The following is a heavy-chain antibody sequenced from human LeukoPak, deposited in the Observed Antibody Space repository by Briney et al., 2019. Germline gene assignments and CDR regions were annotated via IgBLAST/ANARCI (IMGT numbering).Heavy chain of an antibody. CDR2: ISSSSSYI. J-gene: IGHJ5*02. V-gene: IGHV3-21*01. D-gene: IGHD6-19*01. CDR1: GFTFSSYS. Sequence: PGGSLRLSCAASGFTFSSYSMNWVRRAPGKGLEWVSSISSSSSYIYYADSVKGRFTISRDNAKNSLYLQMNSLRAEDTAVYYCARVFHTYSSGWYWFDPWGQGTLVTVSS. CDR3: ARVFHTYSSGWYWFDP.